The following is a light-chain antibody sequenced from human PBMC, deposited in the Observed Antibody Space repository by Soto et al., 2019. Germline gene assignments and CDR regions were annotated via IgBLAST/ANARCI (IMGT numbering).Light chain of an antibody. CDR2: GVS. Sequence: EMVLTQSPCTLSLSPGEGVTLSCRASQSIGRNLNWYQHKPGQSPRLLISGVSTRVAGIPDRFTGSGAGTDFTLTISRLEADDFAVYYCQHYGASIWTFGQGTKVEIK. CDR1: QSIGRN. V-gene: IGKV3-20*01. J-gene: IGKJ1*01. CDR3: QHYGASIWT.